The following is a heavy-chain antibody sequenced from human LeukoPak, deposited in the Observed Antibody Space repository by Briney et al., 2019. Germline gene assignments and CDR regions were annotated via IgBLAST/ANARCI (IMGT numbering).Heavy chain of an antibody. V-gene: IGHV3-21*01. Sequence: GGSLRLSCAASGFTFSSYSMNWVRQAPGKGLEWVSSISSSSSYIYYADSVKGRFTISRDNAKNSLYLQMNSLRAEDTAVYYCAREILGSSRIFGYWGQGTLVTVSS. CDR3: AREILGSSRIFGY. CDR2: ISSSSSYI. CDR1: GFTFSSYS. D-gene: IGHD6-13*01. J-gene: IGHJ4*02.